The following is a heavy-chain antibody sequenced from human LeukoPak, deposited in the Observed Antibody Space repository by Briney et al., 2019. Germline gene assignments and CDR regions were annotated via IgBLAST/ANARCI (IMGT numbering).Heavy chain of an antibody. J-gene: IGHJ3*02. V-gene: IGHV4-4*02. Sequence: SGTLSLTCAVSGGSISSSNWWSWVRQPPGKGLEWIGEIYHSGSTNYNPSLKSRVTISADTSKNQFSLKLSSVTAADTAVYYCARGLSYEAFDIWGQGTMVTVSS. CDR2: IYHSGST. CDR1: GGSISSSNW. CDR3: ARGLSYEAFDI.